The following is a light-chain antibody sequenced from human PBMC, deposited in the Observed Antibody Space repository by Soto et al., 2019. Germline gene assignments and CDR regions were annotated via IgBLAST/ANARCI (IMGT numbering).Light chain of an antibody. CDR3: CTYTNTLPSYV. Sequence: QSVLTQPASVSGSPGQSITISCTGTSSDVGSYDLVSWYQQHPGKAPKLMIYEVTKRPSGISDRFSGSKSGNTASLTISGLQAEDEADYSSCTYTNTLPSYVFGIGTKV. CDR2: EVT. V-gene: IGLV2-23*02. J-gene: IGLJ1*01. CDR1: SSDVGSYDL.